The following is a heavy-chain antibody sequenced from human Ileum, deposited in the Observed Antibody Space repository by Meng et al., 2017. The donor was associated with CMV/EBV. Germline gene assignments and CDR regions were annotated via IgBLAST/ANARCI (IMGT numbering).Heavy chain of an antibody. CDR1: GRSSSNSC. D-gene: IGHD5-24*01. CDR3: SRGADAYESGRS. J-gene: IGHJ5*02. CDR2: IHTSGRT. Sequence: LNPWATLSLTLVVFGRSSSNSCWSVVATSPGKGLGWIGKIHTSGRTYNNPSPNSRVTMSVDTSKNQFSLNLRSVPAADTAGNYCSRGADAYESGRSWGQGTLVTVSS. V-gene: IGHV4-34*01.